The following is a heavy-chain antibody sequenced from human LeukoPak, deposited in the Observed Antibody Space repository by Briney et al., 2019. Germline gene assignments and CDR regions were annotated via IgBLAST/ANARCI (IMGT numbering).Heavy chain of an antibody. CDR2: INHSGRT. CDR3: ARRAGRYCSSTSCYLGYFQH. J-gene: IGHJ1*01. Sequence: SETLSLTCAVYGGPFSGYYWSWIRQPPGKALEWIGEINHSGRTIYNPSLKGRVNIPVDTSKSPFSLKLSSVTAADAAVYYWARRAGRYCSSTSCYLGYFQHWGQGTLVTVSS. V-gene: IGHV4-34*01. D-gene: IGHD2-2*01. CDR1: GGPFSGYY.